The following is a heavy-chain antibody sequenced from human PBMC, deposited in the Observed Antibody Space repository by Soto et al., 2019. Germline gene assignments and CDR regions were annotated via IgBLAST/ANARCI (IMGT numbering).Heavy chain of an antibody. CDR2: VYYSGFT. J-gene: IGHJ5*02. Sequence: QVQLQESGPGLVKPSQTLSLTCTVSGCSIPSGGYYCGWIRQHPGKGLEWIGYVYYSGFTYYNPSLKSRVTISVDTSKNPFSLKLSAVTAADTAVYYCARSVFTWGQGTLVTVSS. V-gene: IGHV4-31*03. CDR1: GCSIPSGGYY. CDR3: ARSVFT. D-gene: IGHD3-10*02.